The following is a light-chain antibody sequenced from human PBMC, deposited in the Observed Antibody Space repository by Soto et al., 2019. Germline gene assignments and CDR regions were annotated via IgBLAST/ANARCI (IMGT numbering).Light chain of an antibody. V-gene: IGKV1-5*03. Sequence: DIQMTQSPSTLSGSVGDRVTITCRASQTISSWLAWYQQKPGKAPKLLIYKASTLKSGVPSRFSGSGSGTEFTLTISSLQPDDFATYYCQQYESSSPTFGQGTTV. CDR2: KAS. CDR3: QQYESSSPT. CDR1: QTISSW. J-gene: IGKJ1*01.